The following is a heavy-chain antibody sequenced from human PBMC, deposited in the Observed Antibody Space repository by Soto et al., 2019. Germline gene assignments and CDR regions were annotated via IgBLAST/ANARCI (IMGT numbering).Heavy chain of an antibody. D-gene: IGHD3-22*01. CDR3: TRMASYDSSGYFLFDH. CDR2: IYHSGST. V-gene: IGHV4-30-2*01. J-gene: IGHJ4*02. CDR1: GGSISSGGYS. Sequence: SETLSLTCAVSGGSISSGGYSWSWIRQPPGKGLECIGYIYHSGSTYYNPSLKSRVTISVDRSKNQFSLKLSSVTAADTAVYYCTRMASYDSSGYFLFDHWGQGTPVTVS.